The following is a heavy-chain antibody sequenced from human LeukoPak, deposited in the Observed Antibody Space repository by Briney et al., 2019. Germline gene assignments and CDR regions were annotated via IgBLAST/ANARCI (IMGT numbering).Heavy chain of an antibody. CDR1: GFTFSSYS. D-gene: IGHD3-16*01. J-gene: IGHJ3*02. Sequence: PGGSLRLSCAASGFTFSSYSMNWVRQAPGKGLEWVSYISSSSSTIHYADSVKGRFTISRDNAKNSLYLQMNSLRDEDTAVYYCARGVYRIFGGFDIWGQGTMVTVSS. V-gene: IGHV3-48*02. CDR2: ISSSSSTI. CDR3: ARGVYRIFGGFDI.